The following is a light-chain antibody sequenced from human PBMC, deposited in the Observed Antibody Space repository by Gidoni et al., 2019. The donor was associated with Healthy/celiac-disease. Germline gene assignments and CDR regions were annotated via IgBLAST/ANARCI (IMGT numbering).Light chain of an antibody. CDR1: QSVSSSY. V-gene: IGKV3-20*01. CDR2: GAS. Sequence: ELVLTQSPGTLSLSPGERATLSGRASQSVSSSYLAWYQQKPGQAPSRLIYGASSRATGIPDRFSGSGSGTDFTLTISRLEPEDFAVYYCQQYGSSPYTFGQGTKLEIK. CDR3: QQYGSSPYT. J-gene: IGKJ2*01.